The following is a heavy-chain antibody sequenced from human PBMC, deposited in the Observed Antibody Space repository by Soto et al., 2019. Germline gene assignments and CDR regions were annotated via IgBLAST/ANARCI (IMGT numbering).Heavy chain of an antibody. CDR3: ARGAMYYDFWSGYYTGMYYGMDV. CDR2: IYYSGST. V-gene: IGHV4-59*01. D-gene: IGHD3-3*01. J-gene: IGHJ6*02. Sequence: PSETLSLTCTVSGGSISSYYWSWIRQPPGKGLEWIGYIYYSGSTNYNPSLKSRVTISVDTSKNQFSLKLSSVTAADTAVYYCARGAMYYDFWSGYYTGMYYGMDVWGQGTTVTVSS. CDR1: GGSISSYY.